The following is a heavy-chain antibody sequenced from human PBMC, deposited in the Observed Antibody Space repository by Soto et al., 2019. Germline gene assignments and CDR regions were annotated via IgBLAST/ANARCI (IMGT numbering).Heavy chain of an antibody. CDR3: ASLGVGDWANYYYYYGMDV. CDR2: VTANGGST. CDR1: GFTFSVYA. V-gene: IGHV3-23*01. Sequence: EVQLLESGGGFVQPGGSLRLSCAATGFTFSVYAMTWVRQAPGKGLEWVSAVTANGGSTYSADSVKGRFTISRDNSKNTLFRPMNSLRAEDTAVYYCASLGVGDWANYYYYYGMDVWGHGTTVTVSS. J-gene: IGHJ6*02. D-gene: IGHD2-21*02.